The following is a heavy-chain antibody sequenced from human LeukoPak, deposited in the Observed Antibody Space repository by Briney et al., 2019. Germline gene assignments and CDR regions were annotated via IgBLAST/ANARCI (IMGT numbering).Heavy chain of an antibody. J-gene: IGHJ5*02. V-gene: IGHV1-2*02. CDR1: GYTFTGYY. Sequence: ASVKVSCKASGYTFTGYYMHWVRQAPGQGLEWMGWINPNSGGTNYAQKFQGRVTMTRDTSISTAYMELSRLRSDDTAVYYCAGGPRVVTLGSRFDPWGQGTLVTVSS. D-gene: IGHD2-21*02. CDR3: AGGPRVVTLGSRFDP. CDR2: INPNSGGT.